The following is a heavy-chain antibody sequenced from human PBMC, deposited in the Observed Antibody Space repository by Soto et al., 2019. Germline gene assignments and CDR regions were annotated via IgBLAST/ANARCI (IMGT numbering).Heavy chain of an antibody. J-gene: IGHJ6*02. V-gene: IGHV3-23*01. Sequence: GGSLRLSCAASGFTFSSYAMSWVRQAPGKGLEWVSAISGSGGSTYYADSVKGRFTISRDNSKNTLYLQMNSLRAEDTAVYYCAKGNFAAAGIPLPYYYYYGMDVWGQGTTVTVSS. D-gene: IGHD6-13*01. CDR2: ISGSGGST. CDR1: GFTFSSYA. CDR3: AKGNFAAAGIPLPYYYYYGMDV.